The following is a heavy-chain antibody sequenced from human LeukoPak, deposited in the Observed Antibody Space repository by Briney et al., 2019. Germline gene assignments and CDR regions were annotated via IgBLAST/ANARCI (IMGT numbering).Heavy chain of an antibody. Sequence: ASVKVSCKASGYTFTGYYMHWVRQAPGQGLEWVGWINPNSGGTNYAQKFQGRVTMTRDTSISTAYMELSRLRSDDTAVYYCARDLESMLPRTQLLYRGGELDYWGQGTLVTVSS. D-gene: IGHD2-2*02. CDR2: INPNSGGT. J-gene: IGHJ4*02. CDR1: GYTFTGYY. V-gene: IGHV1-2*02. CDR3: ARDLESMLPRTQLLYRGGELDY.